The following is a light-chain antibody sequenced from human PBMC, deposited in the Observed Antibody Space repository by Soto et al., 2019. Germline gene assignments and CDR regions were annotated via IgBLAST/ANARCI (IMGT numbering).Light chain of an antibody. CDR1: QSVSSY. V-gene: IGKV3-20*01. J-gene: IGKJ1*01. CDR2: DAS. Sequence: EIVMTQSPVNMSVSPGERAILSCRASQSVSSYLAWYQQKRGQAPRLLIHDASSRATGIPDRFSGSGSGTDFTLTISRLEPEDFAVYYCQQYGGSPRTFGQGTKVDIK. CDR3: QQYGGSPRT.